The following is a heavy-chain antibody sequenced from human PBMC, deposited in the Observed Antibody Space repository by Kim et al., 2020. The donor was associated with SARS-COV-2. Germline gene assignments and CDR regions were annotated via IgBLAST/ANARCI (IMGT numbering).Heavy chain of an antibody. D-gene: IGHD2-2*01. J-gene: IGHJ5*02. CDR1: GGSISSGGYY. CDR3: ARVPDIVVVPAAMPDGPRFDP. V-gene: IGHV4-31*03. CDR2: IYYSGST. Sequence: SETLSLTCTVSGGSISSGGYYWSWIRQHPGKGLEWIGYIYYSGSTYYNPSLKSRVTISVDTSKNQFSLKLSSVTAADTAVYYCARVPDIVVVPAAMPDGPRFDPWGQGTLVTVSS.